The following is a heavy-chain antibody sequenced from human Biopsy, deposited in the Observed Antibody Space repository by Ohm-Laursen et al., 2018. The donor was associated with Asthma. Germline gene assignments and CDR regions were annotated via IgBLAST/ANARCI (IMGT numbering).Heavy chain of an antibody. D-gene: IGHD6-19*01. J-gene: IGHJ4*02. CDR3: GRDMGGFGSGWLPVEF. CDR2: INWNGGST. V-gene: IGHV3-20*01. CDR1: GFTFDDYG. Sequence: GSLRLSCSASGFTFDDYGMSWVRQAPGKGLDWVSGINWNGGSTGYADSVKGRFTISRDNAKNSLYLQMNSLRAEDTALYHCGRDMGGFGSGWLPVEFWGQGTLVTVSS.